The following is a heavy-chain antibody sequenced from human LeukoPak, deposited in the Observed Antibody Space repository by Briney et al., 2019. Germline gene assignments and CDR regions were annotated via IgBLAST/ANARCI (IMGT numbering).Heavy chain of an antibody. CDR1: GYSYVSYW. Sequence: GESLKISCKGSGYSYVSYWVAWVRQMPGKGLEWRGIIYPGDSAATYSPSFQGQVSLPVDKSINTAYLQWSSLKASDTAVYYCARVDLLTGYVFDYWGQGTLVTVSS. J-gene: IGHJ4*02. D-gene: IGHD3-9*01. CDR3: ARVDLLTGYVFDY. CDR2: IYPGDSAA. V-gene: IGHV5-51*01.